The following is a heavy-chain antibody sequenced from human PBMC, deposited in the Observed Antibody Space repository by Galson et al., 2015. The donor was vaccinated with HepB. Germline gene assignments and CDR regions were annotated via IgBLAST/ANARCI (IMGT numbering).Heavy chain of an antibody. D-gene: IGHD1-26*01. V-gene: IGHV3-48*03. J-gene: IGHJ4*02. Sequence: SLRLSCAASGFTFSSFEMNWVRQAPGKGLEWVSYISSSGTTIYYADSVKGRFTISRDNAKNSLYLQMNSLRAEDTAVYYCARGLRWSYEARWGQGTLVTVSS. CDR1: GFTFSSFE. CDR2: ISSSGTTI. CDR3: ARGLRWSYEAR.